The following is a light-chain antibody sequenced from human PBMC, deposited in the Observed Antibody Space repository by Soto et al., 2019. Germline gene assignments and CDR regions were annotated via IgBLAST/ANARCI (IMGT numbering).Light chain of an antibody. CDR2: AAS. V-gene: IGKV3-15*01. J-gene: IGKJ5*01. Sequence: IVMTQSPATLSVSPLEAASPSFMASQSAGNFLAWYQQQPGQAPRLLIYAASTRATAVPDRFSGSGSGTAFTLTITSLQSDDFAVSFCQQYTDWPITFGQGTRLEIK. CDR3: QQYTDWPIT. CDR1: QSAGNF.